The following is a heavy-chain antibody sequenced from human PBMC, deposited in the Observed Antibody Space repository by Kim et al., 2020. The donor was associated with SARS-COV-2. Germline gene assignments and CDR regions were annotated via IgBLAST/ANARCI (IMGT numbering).Heavy chain of an antibody. V-gene: IGHV4-39*07. J-gene: IGHJ4*02. CDR3: ARGRLTIFGVVNSFDY. CDR1: GGSISSSSYY. Sequence: SETLSLTCTVSGGSISSSSYYWGWIRQPPGKGLEWIGSIYYSGSTYYNPSLKSRVTISVDTSKNQFSLKLSSVTAADTAVYYCARGRLTIFGVVNSFDYWGQGTLVTVSS. CDR2: IYYSGST. D-gene: IGHD3-3*01.